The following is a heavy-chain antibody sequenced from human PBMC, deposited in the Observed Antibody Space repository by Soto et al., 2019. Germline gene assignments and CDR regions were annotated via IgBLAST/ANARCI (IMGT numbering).Heavy chain of an antibody. V-gene: IGHV3-7*01. D-gene: IGHD3-10*01. CDR2: IKQDGSEK. CDR1: GVTLSSDW. Sequence: GGSLRLSCAASGVTLSSDWMSWVRQAPGKRLEWVANIKQDGSEKYYVDSVKGRFTISRDNAKNSLYLQMNSLRAEDTAVYYCARRQITMVRGVIITLSSYSYYYSMDVWGKGTTVTVS. J-gene: IGHJ6*03. CDR3: ARRQITMVRGVIITLSSYSYYYSMDV.